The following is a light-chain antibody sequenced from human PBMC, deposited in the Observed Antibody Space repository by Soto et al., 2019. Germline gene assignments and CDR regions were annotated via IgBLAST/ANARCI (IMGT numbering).Light chain of an antibody. Sequence: DIQMTQAPSSLSASVGDRVTITCRASQSISGHLNWYQHKPGKAPELLIYATSTLHIGVPSRFSGSGSGTDFSLTISSLQPEDFATYYCQQSSSSPRFTFGPGTTVAIK. V-gene: IGKV1-39*01. CDR3: QQSSSSPRFT. CDR2: ATS. CDR1: QSISGH. J-gene: IGKJ3*01.